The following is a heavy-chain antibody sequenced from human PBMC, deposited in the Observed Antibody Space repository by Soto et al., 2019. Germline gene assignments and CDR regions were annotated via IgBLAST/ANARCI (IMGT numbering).Heavy chain of an antibody. Sequence: ASVKVSCKASGYTFTGYYIHWVRQAPGQGLEWMGWINPNSGGTNYAQKFQGWITMTRDTSISTAYMELSRLRSDDTAVYYCARSPYVDIVATILPPPDYYYGMDVWGQGTTVTVSS. V-gene: IGHV1-2*04. CDR2: INPNSGGT. CDR1: GYTFTGYY. CDR3: ARSPYVDIVATILPPPDYYYGMDV. D-gene: IGHD5-12*01. J-gene: IGHJ6*02.